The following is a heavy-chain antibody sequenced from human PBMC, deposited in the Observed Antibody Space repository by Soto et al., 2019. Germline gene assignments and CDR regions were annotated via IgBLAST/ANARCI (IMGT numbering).Heavy chain of an antibody. Sequence: GGALRRFCGAAGFTFNNYGMHWVRQAPGKGLGWVAVIWYDGSHESYADSVKGRFTISRDNSKNTLYLQMNSLRAEDTAVYYCARDRYSYDSRAYQGVDWYFDLWRRATLVPAS. V-gene: IGHV3-33*01. J-gene: IGHJ2*01. D-gene: IGHD3-22*01. CDR2: IWYDGSHE. CDR3: ARDRYSYDSRAYQGVDWYFDL. CDR1: GFTFNNYG.